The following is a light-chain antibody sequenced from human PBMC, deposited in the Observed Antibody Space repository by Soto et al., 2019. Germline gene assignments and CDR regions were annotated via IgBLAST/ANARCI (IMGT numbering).Light chain of an antibody. V-gene: IGKV1-39*01. CDR1: QSISSY. CDR2: GAS. Sequence: DIQMTQSPSSLSASLGDRATITCRASQSISSYLNWYQQKPGKAPRLLIYGASSLQSGVPSRFSGSGSGTDFTLTISSLQPEDFATYYCQQSYSTPPYTFGQGTKLEIK. J-gene: IGKJ2*01. CDR3: QQSYSTPPYT.